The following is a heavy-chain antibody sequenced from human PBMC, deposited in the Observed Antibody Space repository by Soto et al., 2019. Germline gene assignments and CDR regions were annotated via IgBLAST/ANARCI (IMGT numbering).Heavy chain of an antibody. D-gene: IGHD3-3*01. Sequence: QINLIESGPTLVKPTQTITLTCTFSGFSLSTSGAAVGWVRQPPGRALEWLALIYWDGDKRYNASLGNRLTITKDTSMNQVVLTLTNVDPADTATYYCAHRATMTIFGLIIDNGSWFDPWGQGTRVIVSS. CDR1: GFSLSTSGAA. CDR3: AHRATMTIFGLIIDNGSWFDP. J-gene: IGHJ5*02. V-gene: IGHV2-5*02. CDR2: IYWDGDK.